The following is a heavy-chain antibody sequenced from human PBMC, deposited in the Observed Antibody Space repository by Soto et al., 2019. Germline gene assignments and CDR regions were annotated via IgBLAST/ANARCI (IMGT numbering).Heavy chain of an antibody. J-gene: IGHJ5*02. CDR1: GASISSGGYS. D-gene: IGHD4-4*01. CDR3: ATLQRHYNWFDP. Sequence: SETLSLTCAVSGASISSGGYSWSWIRQPPGKGLEWIGSIYHSGSTYYSPSLKSRVTISVDRSKNQFSLKLSSVTAADTAVYYCATLQRHYNWFDPWGQGTLVTVSS. CDR2: IYHSGST. V-gene: IGHV4-30-2*01.